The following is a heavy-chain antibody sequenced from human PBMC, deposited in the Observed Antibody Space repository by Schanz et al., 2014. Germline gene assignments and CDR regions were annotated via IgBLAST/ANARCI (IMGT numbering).Heavy chain of an antibody. CDR1: GYSFTEYF. V-gene: IGHV1-2*02. J-gene: IGHJ4*02. CDR3: ARARYTGYDCSGY. D-gene: IGHD5-12*01. CDR2: INPNSGET. Sequence: QVQLVQSGPAVKKPGASMKVSCLASGYSFTEYFLHWVRQAPGQGLEWMGWINPNSGETNYEQKFKGRVTLTSDPSISTAFMELSGLTSDDTATYFCARARYTGYDCSGYWGQGTLLIVSP.